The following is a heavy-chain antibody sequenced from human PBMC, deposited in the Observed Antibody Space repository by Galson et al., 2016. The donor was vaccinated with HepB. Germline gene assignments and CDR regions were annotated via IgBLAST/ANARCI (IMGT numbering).Heavy chain of an antibody. Sequence: SVKVSCKASGYTFSGHGIAWVRQAPGQGLEWMGYISPYNGNTDYAQNFQGRITMTTDASTSTAYMEVRSLKSDDTAVYYCARSGFIRVNWFDPWGQGTLVIVSS. CDR3: ARSGFIRVNWFDP. CDR2: ISPYNGNT. D-gene: IGHD3-10*01. V-gene: IGHV1-18*01. J-gene: IGHJ5*02. CDR1: GYTFSGHG.